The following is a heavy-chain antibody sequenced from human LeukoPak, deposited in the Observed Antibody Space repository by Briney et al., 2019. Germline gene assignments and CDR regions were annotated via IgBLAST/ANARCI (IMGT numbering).Heavy chain of an antibody. CDR2: IYYSGST. V-gene: IGHV4-59*01. Sequence: PSETLSLTCTVSGDSISGYYWSWIRQPPGKGLEWIGYIYYSGSTNYNPSLKSRVTISVDTSKNHFSLKLSSVTAADTAVYYCARAAYYYDSSGYHWYFDLWGRGTLVTVSS. CDR3: ARAAYYYDSSGYHWYFDL. CDR1: GDSISGYY. D-gene: IGHD3-22*01. J-gene: IGHJ2*01.